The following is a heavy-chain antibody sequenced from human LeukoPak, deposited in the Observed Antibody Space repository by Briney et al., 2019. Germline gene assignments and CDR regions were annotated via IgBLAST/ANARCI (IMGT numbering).Heavy chain of an antibody. V-gene: IGHV4-34*01. CDR2: INHSGST. Sequence: PSETLSLTCAVYGGSFSGYYWSWIRQPPGKGLEWIGEINHSGSTNYNPSLKSRVTISVDTSKNQFSLKLSSVTAADTAVYYCARRCRLWFGFGESHNWFDPWGQGTLVTVSS. CDR3: ARRCRLWFGFGESHNWFDP. D-gene: IGHD3-10*01. CDR1: GGSFSGYY. J-gene: IGHJ5*02.